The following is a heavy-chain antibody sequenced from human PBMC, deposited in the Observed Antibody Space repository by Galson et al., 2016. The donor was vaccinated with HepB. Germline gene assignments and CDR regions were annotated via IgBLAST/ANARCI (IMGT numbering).Heavy chain of an antibody. V-gene: IGHV6-1*01. CDR2: TYYRSKWYN. D-gene: IGHD5-18*01. J-gene: IGHJ4*02. CDR1: GDSVSSNSVA. CDR3: ARDRNFKLTWIQLRKRGTGDGFDY. Sequence: CAISGDSVSSNSVAWNWIRQSPSRGLEWLGGTYYRSKWYNDYAVSVKSRITIHPDTSKNQFSLQLNSVTPEDTALYYCARDRNFKLTWIQLRKRGTGDGFDYWGQGTLVTVSS.